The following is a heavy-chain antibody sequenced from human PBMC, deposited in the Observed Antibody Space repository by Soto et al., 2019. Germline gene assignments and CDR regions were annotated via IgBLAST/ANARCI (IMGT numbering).Heavy chain of an antibody. CDR3: ARDSFQGVVPAATNWFDP. V-gene: IGHV1-3*01. CDR2: INAGNGNT. D-gene: IGHD2-2*01. J-gene: IGHJ5*02. Sequence: ASVKVSCKASGYTFTSYAMHWVRQAPGQRLEWMGWINAGNGNTKYSQKFQGRVTITRDTSASTAYMELSSLRSEDTAVYYCARDSFQGVVPAATNWFDPWGQGTLVTVSS. CDR1: GYTFTSYA.